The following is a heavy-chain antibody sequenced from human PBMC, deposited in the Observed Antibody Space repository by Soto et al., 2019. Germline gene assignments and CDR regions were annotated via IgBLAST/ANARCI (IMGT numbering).Heavy chain of an antibody. CDR1: GGSISSGGYY. D-gene: IGHD2-15*01. Sequence: SETLSLTCTVSGGSISSGGYYWSWIRQHPGKGLEWIGYIYYSGSTSYNPSLKSRVTISVDTSKNQFSLKLSSVTAADTAVYYCARHHCSGDSCYYFDYWGQGTLVTVSS. J-gene: IGHJ4*02. V-gene: IGHV4-61*08. CDR3: ARHHCSGDSCYYFDY. CDR2: IYYSGST.